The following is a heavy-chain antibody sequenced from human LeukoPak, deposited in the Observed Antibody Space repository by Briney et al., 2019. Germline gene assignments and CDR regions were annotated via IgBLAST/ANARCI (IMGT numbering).Heavy chain of an antibody. CDR1: GGSISSSSYY. CDR3: ARHGGHYYYYYGMDV. J-gene: IGHJ6*02. Sequence: PSETLSLTCTVSGGSISSSSYYWGWIRQPPGKGLEWIGSIYYSGSTYYNPSLKSRVTISVDTSKNQFSLKLSSVTAAGTAVYYCARHGGHYYYYYGMDVWGQGTTVTVSS. V-gene: IGHV4-39*01. D-gene: IGHD2-15*01. CDR2: IYYSGST.